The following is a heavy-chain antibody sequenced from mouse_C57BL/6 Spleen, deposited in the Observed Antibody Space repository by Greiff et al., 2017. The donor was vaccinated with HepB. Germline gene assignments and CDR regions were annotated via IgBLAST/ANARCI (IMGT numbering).Heavy chain of an antibody. D-gene: IGHD2-10*01. CDR3: ARVAYYMDY. CDR2: INPNNGGT. J-gene: IGHJ4*01. Sequence: VQLQQSGPELVKPGASVKISCKASGYTFTDYYMNWVKQSHGKSLEWIGDINPNNGGTSYNQKFTGKATLTVDKSSSTAYMDLRSLTSDDSAVYYCARVAYYMDYWGQGTSVTVSS. V-gene: IGHV1-26*01. CDR1: GYTFTDYY.